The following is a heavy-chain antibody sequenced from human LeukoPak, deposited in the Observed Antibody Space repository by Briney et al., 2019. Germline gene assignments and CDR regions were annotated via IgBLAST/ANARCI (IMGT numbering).Heavy chain of an antibody. V-gene: IGHV3-23*01. Sequence: GGSLTPSSAASGFTFNSYAMAWVRQAPGKGLEWVSAISGSGSSTYYADSVKGRFTISRDNSKSTLYVQMNSLRADDTAVYYCAKAHSEGTMPDYWAQGTLVTVSS. CDR2: ISGSGSST. D-gene: IGHD2-2*01. CDR3: AKAHSEGTMPDY. CDR1: GFTFNSYA. J-gene: IGHJ4*02.